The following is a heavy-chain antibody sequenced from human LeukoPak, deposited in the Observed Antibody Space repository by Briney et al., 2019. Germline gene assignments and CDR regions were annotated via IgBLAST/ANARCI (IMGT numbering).Heavy chain of an antibody. Sequence: SGGSLRLSCAASGFTFSSYWMHWVRQVPGKGLVWVSRINSDGSSTSYADSVKGQFTISRDNAKNTLYLQMNSLRAEDTAVYYCARPTAYDFWSGSLDYWGQGTLVTVSS. J-gene: IGHJ4*02. V-gene: IGHV3-74*01. CDR3: ARPTAYDFWSGSLDY. CDR1: GFTFSSYW. CDR2: INSDGSST. D-gene: IGHD3-3*01.